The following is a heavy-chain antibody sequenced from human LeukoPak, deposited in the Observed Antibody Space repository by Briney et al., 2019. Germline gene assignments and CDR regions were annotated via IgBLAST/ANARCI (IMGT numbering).Heavy chain of an antibody. D-gene: IGHD6-19*01. CDR2: IYHSGST. J-gene: IGHJ3*02. Sequence: SETLSLTCTVSGGSISSGGYYWSWIRQPPGKGLEWIGYIYHSGSTYYNPSLKSRVTISVDRSKNQFSLKLSSVIAADTAVYYCARHKREIGVAGLNAFDIWGQGTMVTVSS. CDR1: GGSISSGGYY. V-gene: IGHV4-30-2*01. CDR3: ARHKREIGVAGLNAFDI.